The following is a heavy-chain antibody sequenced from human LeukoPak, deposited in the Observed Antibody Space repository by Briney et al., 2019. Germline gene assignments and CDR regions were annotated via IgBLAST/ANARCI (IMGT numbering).Heavy chain of an antibody. CDR2: ISSTSTFI. J-gene: IGHJ6*03. V-gene: IGHV3-21*01. CDR3: ARDLKYGDSYYYYMDV. D-gene: IGHD4-17*01. Sequence: GGSLRLSCAASGFSFSSYSFNWVRQAPGKGLEWVSSISSTSTFIYYADSVKGRFIISRDNAKDSLYLHMNSLRAEDTAMYYCARDLKYGDSYYYYMDVWDKGTTVTVSS. CDR1: GFSFSSYS.